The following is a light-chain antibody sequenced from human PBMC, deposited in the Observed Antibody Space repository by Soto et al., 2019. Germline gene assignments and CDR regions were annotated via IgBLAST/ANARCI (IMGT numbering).Light chain of an antibody. CDR1: RSNIGAGYA. CDR2: DNT. V-gene: IGLV1-40*01. CDR3: QSYDTSLSVWV. J-gene: IGLJ3*02. Sequence: QSVLTQPPSVSGAPGQRVTISCTGSRSNIGAGYAVHWYQQLPGTAPKLLIYDNTNRPSGVPDRFSGSESGTSASLAITGLQSEDGANYYSQSYDTSLSVWVFGGGPQRPAL.